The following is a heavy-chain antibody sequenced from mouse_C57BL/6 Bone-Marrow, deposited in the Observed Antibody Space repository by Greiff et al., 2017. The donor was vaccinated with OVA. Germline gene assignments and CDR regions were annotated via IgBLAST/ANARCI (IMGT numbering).Heavy chain of an antibody. J-gene: IGHJ1*03. V-gene: IGHV5-2*01. CDR2: INSDGGST. D-gene: IGHD2-2*01. CDR1: EYEFPSHD. Sequence: EVKLVESGGGLVQPGESLKLSCESNEYEFPSHDMSWVRKTPEKRLELVAVINSDGGSTYYPDTMERRFIISRDNTKKTLYLQMSSLRSEDTALYYCARRRGGYPWYFDVWGTGTTVTVSS. CDR3: ARRRGGYPWYFDV.